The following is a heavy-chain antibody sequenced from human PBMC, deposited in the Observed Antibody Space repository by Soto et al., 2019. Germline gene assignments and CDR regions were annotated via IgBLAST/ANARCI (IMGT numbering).Heavy chain of an antibody. V-gene: IGHV1-18*01. CDR3: ARDPPSISMATSAFDY. Sequence: ASVKVSCKASGYTFTSYGISWVRQVPGQGLEWMGWISAYNGNTNYAQKLQGRVTMTTDTSTSTAYMELRSLRSDDTAVYYCARDPPSISMATSAFDYWGQGTLVTVSS. D-gene: IGHD3-3*02. CDR2: ISAYNGNT. J-gene: IGHJ4*02. CDR1: GYTFTSYG.